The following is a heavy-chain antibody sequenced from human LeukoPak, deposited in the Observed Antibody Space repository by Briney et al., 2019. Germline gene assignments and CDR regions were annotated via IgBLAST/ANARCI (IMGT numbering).Heavy chain of an antibody. CDR1: GFTFSTYN. CDR3: ARDPDFWSGYYKVAWFDP. D-gene: IGHD3-3*01. Sequence: GGSLRLSCAASGFTFSTYNMNWVRQAPGKGLEWLSFITDTGGVQYADSVKGRFTISRDNAKKSLYLQLNSLRAEDTAVYYCARDPDFWSGYYKVAWFDPWGQGTPVTVSS. CDR2: ITDTGGV. J-gene: IGHJ5*02. V-gene: IGHV3-48*01.